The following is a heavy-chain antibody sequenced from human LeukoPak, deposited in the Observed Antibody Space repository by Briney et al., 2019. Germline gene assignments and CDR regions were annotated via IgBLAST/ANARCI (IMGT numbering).Heavy chain of an antibody. J-gene: IGHJ3*02. CDR3: AKARSYCGGDCSLYAFDI. CDR1: GYTLTTYA. D-gene: IGHD2-21*01. Sequence: GASVKVSCKASGYTLTTYAMHWVRQAPGQRLEWMEWINAGNGNTIYSQKFQGRVTITRDTSASTAYMELSSLRSEDTAVYYCAKARSYCGGDCSLYAFDIWGQGTMVTVSS. CDR2: INAGNGNT. V-gene: IGHV1-3*01.